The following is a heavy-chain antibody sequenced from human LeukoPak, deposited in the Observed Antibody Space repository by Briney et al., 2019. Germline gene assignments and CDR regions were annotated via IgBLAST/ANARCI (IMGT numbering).Heavy chain of an antibody. J-gene: IGHJ5*02. Sequence: GATVKVSCKASGYTFTSYGISWVRQAPGQGLEWMGWISAYNGNTNYAQKLQGRVTMTTDTSTSTAYMELRSLRSDDTAVYYCARSYNWNDGSVNWFDPWGQGTLVTVSS. CDR3: ARSYNWNDGSVNWFDP. D-gene: IGHD1-20*01. CDR1: GYTFTSYG. V-gene: IGHV1-18*01. CDR2: ISAYNGNT.